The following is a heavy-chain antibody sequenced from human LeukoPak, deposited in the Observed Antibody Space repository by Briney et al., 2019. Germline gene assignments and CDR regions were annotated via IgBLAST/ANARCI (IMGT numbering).Heavy chain of an antibody. J-gene: IGHJ4*02. CDR1: GHTLTTYG. V-gene: IGHV1-18*01. CDR3: ARDWGSIRVIADY. Sequence: ASVKVSCKATGHTLTTYGISWVRQAPGQGLEWMGWISSNSDNTHYAQKFQGRVTMTTDTSTSTAYMELRSLRSDDTALYFCARDWGSIRVIADYWGQGTLVTVSS. CDR2: ISSNSDNT. D-gene: IGHD7-27*01.